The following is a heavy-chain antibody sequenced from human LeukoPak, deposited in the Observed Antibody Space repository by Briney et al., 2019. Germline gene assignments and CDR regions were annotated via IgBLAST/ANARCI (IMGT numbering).Heavy chain of an antibody. CDR3: TRVIVATKDY. CDR1: GFTFGDYA. J-gene: IGHJ4*02. CDR2: IRSKAYGGTP. Sequence: GVSLRLSCTGSGFTFGDYAMNWVRQAPGKGLEWVGFIRSKAYGGTPEYAASVKGRFTISRDDSKSIAYPQMNSLKTEDTAVYYCTRVIVATKDYWGQGTLVTVSS. D-gene: IGHD5-12*01. V-gene: IGHV3-49*04.